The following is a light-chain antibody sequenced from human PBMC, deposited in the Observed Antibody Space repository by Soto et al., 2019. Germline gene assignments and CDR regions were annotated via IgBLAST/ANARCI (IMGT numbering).Light chain of an antibody. V-gene: IGKV3-20*01. Sequence: EIVLTQSVGPLSLSPGERATLSCRASQTIRGNYLAWFQQKPGQSPRLLIYAASTRAAGVPDRFSGSGSGSACFLTMNRLEPEDFALYYCHQYVPAPWTVGQGPKVEMK. J-gene: IGKJ1*01. CDR3: HQYVPAPWT. CDR1: QTIRGNY. CDR2: AAS.